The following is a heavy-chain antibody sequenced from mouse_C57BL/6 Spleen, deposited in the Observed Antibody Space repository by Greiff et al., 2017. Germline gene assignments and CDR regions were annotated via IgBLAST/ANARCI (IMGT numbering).Heavy chain of an antibody. CDR3: ARERDGSRGYYYAMDY. V-gene: IGHV1-64*01. CDR1: GYTFTSYW. Sequence: VQLQQPGAELVKPGASVKLSCKASGYTFTSYWMHWVKQRPGQGLEWIGMIHPNSGSTNYNEKFKSKATLTVDKSSSTAYMQLSSLTSEDSAVYYCARERDGSRGYYYAMDYWGQGTSVTVSS. CDR2: IHPNSGST. J-gene: IGHJ4*01. D-gene: IGHD1-1*01.